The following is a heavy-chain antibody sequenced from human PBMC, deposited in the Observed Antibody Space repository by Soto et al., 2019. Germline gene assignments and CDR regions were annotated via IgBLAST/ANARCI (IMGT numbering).Heavy chain of an antibody. Sequence: ASETLSLTCAVYGGSFSGYYWSWIRQPPGKGLEWIGEINHSGSTNYNPSLKSRVTISVDTSKNQFSLKLSSVTAADTAVYYCARGRPPSSSSGSYYFDYWGQGTLVTVSS. J-gene: IGHJ4*02. V-gene: IGHV4-34*01. CDR2: INHSGST. CDR3: ARGRPPSSSSGSYYFDY. CDR1: GGSFSGYY. D-gene: IGHD6-6*01.